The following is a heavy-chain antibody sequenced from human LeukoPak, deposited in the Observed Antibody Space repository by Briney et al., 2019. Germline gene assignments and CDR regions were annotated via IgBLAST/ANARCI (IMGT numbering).Heavy chain of an antibody. Sequence: SETLSLTCTVSGGSISSYYWSWIRQPPGKGLEWIGYIYYSGSTNYNPSLKSRVTISVDTSKNQFSLKLSSVTAADTAVYYCAREGGYSGYDYWYWGQGTLVTVSS. CDR2: IYYSGST. D-gene: IGHD5-12*01. CDR3: AREGGYSGYDYWY. V-gene: IGHV4-59*01. J-gene: IGHJ4*02. CDR1: GGSISSYY.